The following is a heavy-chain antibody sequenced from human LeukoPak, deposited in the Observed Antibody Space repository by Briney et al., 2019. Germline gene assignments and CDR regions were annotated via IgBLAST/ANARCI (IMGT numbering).Heavy chain of an antibody. CDR1: GGTFSSYA. V-gene: IGHV1-69*01. CDR3: ARARGVTTTHFDY. CDR2: IIPIFGTA. J-gene: IGHJ4*02. D-gene: IGHD4-17*01. Sequence: SVKVSCKASGGTFSSYAISGVRQAPGQGLDCMGGIIPIFGTANYAQKFQGRVTITAAESTSTAYMELSSLRSEDTAVYYCARARGVTTTHFDYWGQGTLVTVSS.